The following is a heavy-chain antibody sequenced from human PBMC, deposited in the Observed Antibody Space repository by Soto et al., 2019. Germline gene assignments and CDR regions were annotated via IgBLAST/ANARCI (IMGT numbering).Heavy chain of an antibody. CDR3: ARGGRHPYTWFDP. CDR2: IKQDGSER. V-gene: IGHV3-7*01. J-gene: IGHJ5*02. D-gene: IGHD3-16*01. Sequence: EVQLVESGGGLVQPGGSLRISCVVSGLTFENFWMSWVRQARGKGLEWVANIKQDGSERYYLDSVRGRFTISRDNAENSLSLQMSSLRVAATAVYYCARGGRHPYTWFDPWGQGTLVIVSS. CDR1: GLTFENFW.